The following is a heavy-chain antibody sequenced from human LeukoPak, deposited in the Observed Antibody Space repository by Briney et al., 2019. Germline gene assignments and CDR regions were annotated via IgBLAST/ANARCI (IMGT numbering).Heavy chain of an antibody. CDR2: IYYSGST. CDR1: GGSISSSSYY. V-gene: IGHV4-39*07. D-gene: IGHD3-9*01. Sequence: SSETLSLTCTVSGGSISSSSYYWGWIRQPPGKGLEWIGSIYYSGSTYYNPSLKSRVTISVDTSKNQFSLNLSSVTAADTAVYYCARDRKLTGDYDYWGQGTLVTVSS. J-gene: IGHJ4*02. CDR3: ARDRKLTGDYDY.